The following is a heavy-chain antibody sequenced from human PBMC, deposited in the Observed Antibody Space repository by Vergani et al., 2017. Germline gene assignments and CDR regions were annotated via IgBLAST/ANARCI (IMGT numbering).Heavy chain of an antibody. D-gene: IGHD4-17*01. Sequence: QVQLVQSGAEVKKPGSSVTVSCKASGGTFSSYAISWVRQPPGQGLEWMGGIIPIFGTANYAQKFQGRVTITADESTSTAYMELSSLRSEDTAVYYCARVRVDDYGDYRALDYWGQGTLVTVSS. V-gene: IGHV1-69*13. J-gene: IGHJ4*02. CDR3: ARVRVDDYGDYRALDY. CDR1: GGTFSSYA. CDR2: IIPIFGTA.